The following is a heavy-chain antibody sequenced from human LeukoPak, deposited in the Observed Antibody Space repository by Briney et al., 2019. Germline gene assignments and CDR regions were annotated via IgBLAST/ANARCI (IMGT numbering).Heavy chain of an antibody. V-gene: IGHV4-59*08. D-gene: IGHD1-26*01. CDR3: ARHYRVGSTNMGTYFDY. Sequence: PSETLSLTCTVSDVSISNYFWSWIRQPPGKGLEWIGYISYSGSANYNPSLKSRVTISADTSKNQFSLKLSSVTAADTAMYYCARHYRVGSTNMGTYFDYWGQGTLVTVFS. J-gene: IGHJ4*02. CDR1: DVSISNYF. CDR2: ISYSGSA.